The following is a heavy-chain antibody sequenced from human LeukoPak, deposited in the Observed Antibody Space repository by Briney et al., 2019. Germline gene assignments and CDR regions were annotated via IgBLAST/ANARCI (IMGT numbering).Heavy chain of an antibody. V-gene: IGHV1-69*04. CDR2: IIPILGIA. CDR3: ARDLGGGNWGDY. D-gene: IGHD7-27*01. J-gene: IGHJ4*02. CDR1: GGTFSSYT. Sequence: SVKVSCKASGGTFSSYTISWVRQAPGQGLEWMGRIIPILGIANYAQKFQGRVTMTRNTSISTAYMELSSLRSEDMAVYYSARDLGGGNWGDYWGQGTLVTVSS.